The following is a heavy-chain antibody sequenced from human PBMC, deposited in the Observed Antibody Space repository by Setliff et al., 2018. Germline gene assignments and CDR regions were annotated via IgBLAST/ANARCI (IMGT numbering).Heavy chain of an antibody. Sequence: PSETLSLTCTVSGDSISDASIMAWIRQPPGKGLEFIGYVFYNGAAKYDPSLKSRVTMSVDTSKTQLSLKLNSMTTADTAVYYCARGGTYRYFDYWGQGALVTVSS. V-gene: IGHV4-59*01. J-gene: IGHJ4*02. CDR2: VFYNGAA. CDR1: GDSISDAS. CDR3: ARGGTYRYFDY.